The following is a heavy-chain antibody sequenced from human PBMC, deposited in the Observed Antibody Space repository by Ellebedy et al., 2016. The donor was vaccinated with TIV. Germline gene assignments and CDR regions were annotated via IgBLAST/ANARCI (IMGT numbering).Heavy chain of an antibody. D-gene: IGHD3-9*01. V-gene: IGHV3-7*01. J-gene: IGHJ4*02. CDR2: IKQDGSEK. CDR3: ASSRYFDPPLDY. Sequence: GGSLRLSCAASGFTFSSNWMSWVRQAPGKGLEWVANIKQDGSEKYYVDSVKGRFTISRDNAKNSLYLQMNSLRAEDTAVYYCASSRYFDPPLDYWGQGTLVTVSS. CDR1: GFTFSSNW.